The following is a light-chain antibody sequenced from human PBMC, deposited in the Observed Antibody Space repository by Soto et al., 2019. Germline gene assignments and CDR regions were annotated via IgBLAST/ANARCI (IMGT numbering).Light chain of an antibody. J-gene: IGKJ2*01. CDR3: QQYGTSPMYI. CDR2: GLS. Sequence: DIVLTQSPGTLSLSPGERATLSCRASQNVSRNYLAWYRHKPGQTPRLLIYGLSRRAANIQDRFSGSGSGTDFTITISRLEPEDFAVYSCQQYGTSPMYIFGQWTTLEIK. V-gene: IGKV3-20*01. CDR1: QNVSRNY.